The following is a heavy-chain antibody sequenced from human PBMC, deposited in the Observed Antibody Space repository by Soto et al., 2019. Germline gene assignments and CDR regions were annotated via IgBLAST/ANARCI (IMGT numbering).Heavy chain of an antibody. CDR2: INPSGGGT. J-gene: IGHJ4*02. D-gene: IGHD5-18*01. V-gene: IGHV1-46*01. CDR1: GYTFTSYY. CDR3: AREVERGHSYGYLEY. Sequence: QVQLVQSGAEVKKPGASVKVSCKTSGYTFTSYYLQGVRQAPGQGLEWMGIINPSGGGTTYAQKFQGRVTMTRDTSTSTVYMELSSLRSEDTAEYYCAREVERGHSYGYLEYWGQGTLVTVSS.